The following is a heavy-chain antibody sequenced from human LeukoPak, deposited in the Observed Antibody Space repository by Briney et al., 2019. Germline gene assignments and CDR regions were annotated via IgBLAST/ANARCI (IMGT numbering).Heavy chain of an antibody. D-gene: IGHD3-10*01. CDR2: INHSGST. J-gene: IGHJ4*02. Sequence: SETLSLTCAVYGGSFSGYYWSWIRQPPGKGLEWIGEINHSGSTYYNPSLKSRVTISVDTSKNQFSLKLSSVTAADTAVYYCARAPGDGSGSYGWDYWGQGTLVTVSS. CDR1: GGSFSGYY. V-gene: IGHV4-34*09. CDR3: ARAPGDGSGSYGWDY.